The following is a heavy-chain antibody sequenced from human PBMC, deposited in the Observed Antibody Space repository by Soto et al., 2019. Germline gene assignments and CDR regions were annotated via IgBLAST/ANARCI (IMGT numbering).Heavy chain of an antibody. Sequence: GGSLRLSCAASGFTFSNAWMNWVRQAPGKGLEWVGRIKSKTDGGTTDYAAPVKGRFTISRDDSKNTLYLQMNNLKTEDTAVYYCTTATRWELLPTDSWGQGTLVTVSS. CDR3: TTATRWELLPTDS. V-gene: IGHV3-15*07. D-gene: IGHD1-26*01. CDR2: IKSKTDGGTT. J-gene: IGHJ5*01. CDR1: GFTFSNAW.